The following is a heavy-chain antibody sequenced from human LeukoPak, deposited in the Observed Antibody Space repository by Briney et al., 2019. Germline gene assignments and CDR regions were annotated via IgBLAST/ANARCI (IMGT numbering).Heavy chain of an antibody. CDR3: ARVRERGFSGYDWRHFDY. CDR2: IIPILATA. V-gene: IGHV1-69*13. J-gene: IGHJ4*02. Sequence: ASVKVSCKAPGDTFSTYAFSWVRQAPGQGLEWMGGIIPILATANYAQKFQGRVTITADESTSTAYMELSSLRSEDTAVYYCARVRERGFSGYDWRHFDYWGQGALVTVSS. D-gene: IGHD5-12*01. CDR1: GDTFSTYA.